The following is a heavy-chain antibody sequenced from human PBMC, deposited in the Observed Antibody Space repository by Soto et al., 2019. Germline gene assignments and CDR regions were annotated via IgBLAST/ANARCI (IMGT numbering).Heavy chain of an antibody. CDR1: GGSISSSNW. CDR3: ARAPGVAGLVFDY. J-gene: IGHJ4*02. D-gene: IGHD6-19*01. Sequence: QVQLQESGPGLVKPSGTLSLTCAVSGGSISSSNWWSWVRQPPGKGLEWIGEIYHSGNTNYNPSLRSRVTVSVDKSKNRFSLKVSSVTAADTAVYYCARAPGVAGLVFDYWGQGTLVTVSS. CDR2: IYHSGNT. V-gene: IGHV4-4*02.